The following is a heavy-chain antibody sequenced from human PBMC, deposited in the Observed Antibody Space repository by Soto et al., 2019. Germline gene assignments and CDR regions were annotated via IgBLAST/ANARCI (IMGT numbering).Heavy chain of an antibody. CDR1: GFTFDDYA. J-gene: IGHJ6*04. V-gene: IGHV3-9*01. Sequence: EVQLVESGGGLVQPGRSLRLSCAASGFTFDDYAMHWVRQAPGKGLEWVSGISRNSGSLGYADSVKGRFTISRDNAKNSLYLEMNSLRAEDTALYYCAKGDRGTLCGVGDVWGKGTTVTVCS. CDR3: AKGDRGTLCGVGDV. CDR2: ISRNSGSL. D-gene: IGHD3-3*01.